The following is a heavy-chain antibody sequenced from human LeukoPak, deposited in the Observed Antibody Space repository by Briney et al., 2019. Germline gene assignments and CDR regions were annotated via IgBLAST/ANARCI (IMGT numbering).Heavy chain of an antibody. CDR1: GFSLSTRGVG. Sequence: SGPTLVKPTQTLTLTCTFSGFSLSTRGVGVGWIRQPPGKALEWLALIYWNDDKRYSPSLKSRLTITKDTSKNQVVLTMTNMDPVDTATYYCAHGPITMIGYNWFDPWGQGTLATVSS. V-gene: IGHV2-5*01. D-gene: IGHD3-22*01. J-gene: IGHJ5*02. CDR3: AHGPITMIGYNWFDP. CDR2: IYWNDDK.